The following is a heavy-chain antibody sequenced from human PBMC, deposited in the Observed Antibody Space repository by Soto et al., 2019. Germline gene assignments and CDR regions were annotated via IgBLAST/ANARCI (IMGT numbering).Heavy chain of an antibody. Sequence: ASVKVSCKVSGYTLTELSMHWVRQAPGKGLEWMGGFDPEDGETIYAQKFQGRVTMTEDTSTDTAYMELSSLRSEDTAVYYCATDLSAEYYYGSGTFDYWGQGTLVTVSS. D-gene: IGHD3-10*01. CDR1: GYTLTELS. V-gene: IGHV1-24*01. CDR3: ATDLSAEYYYGSGTFDY. CDR2: FDPEDGET. J-gene: IGHJ4*02.